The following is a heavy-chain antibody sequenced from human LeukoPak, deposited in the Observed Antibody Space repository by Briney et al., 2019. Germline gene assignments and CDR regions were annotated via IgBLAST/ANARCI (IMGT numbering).Heavy chain of an antibody. CDR2: IYTSGST. D-gene: IGHD2-2*01. CDR3: ARDLAYCSSTSCSL. J-gene: IGHJ4*02. V-gene: IGHV4-61*02. Sequence: SQTLSLTCTVSGGSISSGSYYWSWIRQPAGKGLEWIGRIYTSGSTNYNPSLKSRVTISVDTSKNQFSLKLSSVTAADTAVYYCARDLAYCSSTSCSLWGQGTLVTVSS. CDR1: GGSISSGSYY.